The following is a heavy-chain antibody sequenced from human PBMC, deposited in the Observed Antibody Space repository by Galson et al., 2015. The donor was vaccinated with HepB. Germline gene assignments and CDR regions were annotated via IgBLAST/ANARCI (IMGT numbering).Heavy chain of an antibody. J-gene: IGHJ4*02. CDR3: ARDRIAAALDY. CDR1: GFTFSSYG. D-gene: IGHD6-13*01. Sequence: SLRLSCAASGFTFSSYGMHWVRQAPGKGLEWVAVIWYDGSNKYYADSVKGRFTISRDNSKNTLYLQMNSLRAEDTAVYYCARDRIAAALDYWGQGTLVTVS. CDR2: IWYDGSNK. V-gene: IGHV3-33*01.